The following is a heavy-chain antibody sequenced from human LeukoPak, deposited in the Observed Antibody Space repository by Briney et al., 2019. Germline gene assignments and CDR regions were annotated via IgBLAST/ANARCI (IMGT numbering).Heavy chain of an antibody. CDR1: GYTFTGYY. Sequence: ASVKVSCKAFGYTFTGYYMHWVRQAPGQGLEWMGRINPNSGGTNYAQKFQGRVTMTRDTSISTAYMELSRLRSDDTAVYYCARVSGWYGTTPVDYYYFDYWGQGTLVTVSS. J-gene: IGHJ4*02. CDR2: INPNSGGT. V-gene: IGHV1-2*06. D-gene: IGHD6-19*01. CDR3: ARVSGWYGTTPVDYYYFDY.